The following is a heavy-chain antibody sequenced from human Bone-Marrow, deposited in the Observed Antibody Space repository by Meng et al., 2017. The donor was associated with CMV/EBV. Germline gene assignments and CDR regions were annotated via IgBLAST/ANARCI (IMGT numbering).Heavy chain of an antibody. CDR1: GGSISSSSYY. V-gene: IGHV4-39*07. CDR3: AEIAAAGTIDY. Sequence: SETLSLTCTVSGGSISSSSYYWGWIRQPPGKGLEWIGSIYYSGSTYYNPFLKSRVTISVDTSKNQFSLKLSSVTAADTAVYYCAEIAAAGTIDYWGQGTLVTVSS. D-gene: IGHD6-13*01. J-gene: IGHJ4*02. CDR2: IYYSGST.